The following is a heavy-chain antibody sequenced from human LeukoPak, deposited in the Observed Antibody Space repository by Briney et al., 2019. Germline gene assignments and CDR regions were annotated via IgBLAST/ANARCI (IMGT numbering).Heavy chain of an antibody. V-gene: IGHV3-21*04. D-gene: IGHD3-10*01. CDR3: VKGRSGTLYYFDY. Sequence: GGSLRLSCAASGFTFSSYSMNWVRQAPGKGLEWVSSISSSSSYIYYADSVKGRFTISRDNSKNTLYLQMNSLRAEDTAVYYCVKGRSGTLYYFDYWGQGTLVTVFS. CDR2: ISSSSSYI. J-gene: IGHJ4*02. CDR1: GFTFSSYS.